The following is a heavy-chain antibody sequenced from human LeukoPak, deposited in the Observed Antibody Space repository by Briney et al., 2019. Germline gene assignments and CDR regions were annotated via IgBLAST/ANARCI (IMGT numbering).Heavy chain of an antibody. CDR2: IRYDGSNK. V-gene: IGHV3-30*02. D-gene: IGHD1-26*01. J-gene: IGHJ4*02. Sequence: GGSLRLSCAASGFTFSSYGMHWVRQAPGKGLEWVAFIRYDGSNKYYADSVKGRFTISRDNSKNTLYLQMNSLRAEDTAVYYCAQEPGSYSPGVAARYWGQGTLVTVSS. CDR3: AQEPGSYSPGVAARY. CDR1: GFTFSSYG.